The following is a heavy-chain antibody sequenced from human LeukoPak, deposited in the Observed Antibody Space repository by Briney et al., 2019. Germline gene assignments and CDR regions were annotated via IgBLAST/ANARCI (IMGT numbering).Heavy chain of an antibody. CDR3: ARDLLAVAGHHLDY. D-gene: IGHD6-19*01. Sequence: PSETLSLTCAVSGGSISSSNWWSWVRQPPGKGLEWIGYIYYSGSTNYNPSLKSRVTISVDTSKNQFSLKLSSVTAADTAVYYCARDLLAVAGHHLDYWGQGTLVTVSS. CDR2: IYYSGST. J-gene: IGHJ4*02. CDR1: GGSISSSNW. V-gene: IGHV4-4*02.